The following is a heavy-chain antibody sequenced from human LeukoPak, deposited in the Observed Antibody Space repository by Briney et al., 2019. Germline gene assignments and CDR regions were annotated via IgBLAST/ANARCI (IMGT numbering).Heavy chain of an antibody. V-gene: IGHV3-23*01. CDR1: GFTFSSYA. CDR3: AKDGTPNYDSSGYYYMDV. Sequence: GGSLRLSCEASGFTFSSYAMSWVRQAPGKGLEWVSAISGSGGSTYYADSVKGRFTISRDNSKNTLYLQMNSLRAEDTAVYYCAKDGTPNYDSSGYYYMDVWGKGTTVTVSS. D-gene: IGHD3-22*01. CDR2: ISGSGGST. J-gene: IGHJ6*03.